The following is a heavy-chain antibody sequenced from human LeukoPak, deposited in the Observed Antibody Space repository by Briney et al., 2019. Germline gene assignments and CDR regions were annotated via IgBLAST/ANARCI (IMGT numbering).Heavy chain of an antibody. V-gene: IGHV1-2*02. CDR2: ISPNSGGT. CDR3: TRDSIGTRADY. J-gene: IGHJ4*02. CDR1: GYSFTGYY. D-gene: IGHD6-6*01. Sequence: PGASVKVSCKASGYSFTGYYIHWVRQAPGQGLEWMGWISPNSGGTKYAQNFQGRVTMTRDTSISTAYMELSRLGSDDTAVYYCTRDSIGTRADYWGQGTLVTVSS.